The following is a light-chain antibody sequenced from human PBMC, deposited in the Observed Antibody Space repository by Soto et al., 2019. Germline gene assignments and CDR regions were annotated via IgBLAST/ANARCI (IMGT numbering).Light chain of an antibody. Sequence: IQMTQSPPSLSATVGDRVTITCRASRSISDCLNWYKQKPGEAPELLIYAASTLQSGVPSRFGGSGSGTDFNLTISSLQPEDFATYCCQQSSSNYPITFGQGTRLEIK. CDR2: AAS. CDR3: QQSSSNYPIT. J-gene: IGKJ5*01. V-gene: IGKV1-39*01. CDR1: RSISDC.